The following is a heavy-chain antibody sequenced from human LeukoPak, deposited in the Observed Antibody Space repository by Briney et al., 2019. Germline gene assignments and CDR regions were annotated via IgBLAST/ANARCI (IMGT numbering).Heavy chain of an antibody. V-gene: IGHV4-59*01. CDR3: ARTDSYYDTSGYWHYYFDY. CDR1: GGSISSYY. J-gene: IGHJ4*02. CDR2: IYYSGST. Sequence: SETLSLTCTVSGGSISSYYWSWIRQPPGKGLEWIGYIYYSGSTNYSPSLKSRVTRSVDTSKNQFSLKLSSVTAADTAVYYCARTDSYYDTSGYWHYYFDYWGQGTLVTVSS. D-gene: IGHD3-22*01.